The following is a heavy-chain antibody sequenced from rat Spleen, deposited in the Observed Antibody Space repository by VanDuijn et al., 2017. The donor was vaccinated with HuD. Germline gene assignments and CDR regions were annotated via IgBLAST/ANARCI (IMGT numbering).Heavy chain of an antibody. CDR1: GFNFKDHW. Sequence: EVKLVESGGGLVQPGRSLKLSCAVSGFNFKDHWMGWVRQAPGKGLERIGEINKESSIINDTPSLKDKFTISRDNAQNTLYLQMSKLGSEDTAIYYCVRGPNYGLYTDYFDYWGQGVMVTVSS. CDR3: VRGPNYGLYTDYFDY. J-gene: IGHJ2*01. V-gene: IGHV4-2*01. D-gene: IGHD1-11*01. CDR2: INKESSII.